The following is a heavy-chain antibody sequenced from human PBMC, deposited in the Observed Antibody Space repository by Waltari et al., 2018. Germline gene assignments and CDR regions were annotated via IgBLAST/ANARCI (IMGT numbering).Heavy chain of an antibody. Sequence: QVQLQQWGAGLLKPSETLSLTCAVYGGSFRGYYWCGIRQPPGKGLEWIGEINHSGSTNYNPSLKSRVTISVDTSKNQFSLKLSSVTAADTAVYYCARGGATMRGAFDYWGQGTLVTVSS. D-gene: IGHD1-26*01. CDR1: GGSFRGYY. J-gene: IGHJ4*02. CDR2: INHSGST. V-gene: IGHV4-34*01. CDR3: ARGGATMRGAFDY.